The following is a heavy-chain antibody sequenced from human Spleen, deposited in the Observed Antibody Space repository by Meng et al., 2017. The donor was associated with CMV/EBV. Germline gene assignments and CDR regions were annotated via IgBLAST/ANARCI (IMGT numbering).Heavy chain of an antibody. D-gene: IGHD2-15*01. CDR1: TFTSYD. V-gene: IGHV1-8*01. CDR2: MNPNSGNT. CDR3: ARGGCSGGSCYPPYFDY. J-gene: IGHJ4*02. Sequence: TFTSYDINWVRQATGQGLEWMGWMNPNSGNTGYAQKFQGRVTMTRNTSISTAYMELSSLRSEDTAVYYCARGGCSGGSCYPPYFDYWGQGTLVTVSS.